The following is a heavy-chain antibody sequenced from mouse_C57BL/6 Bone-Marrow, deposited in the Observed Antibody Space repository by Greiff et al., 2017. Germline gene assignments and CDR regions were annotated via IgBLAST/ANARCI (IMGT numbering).Heavy chain of an antibody. J-gene: IGHJ3*01. D-gene: IGHD2-4*01. CDR3: ARYYDEDWFAY. CDR2: IDPSDSYT. Sequence: VQLHQSGAELVKPGASVKLSCKASGYTFTSYWMQWVKQRPGQGLEWIGEIDPSDSYTNYNQKFKGKATLTVDTSSSTAYMQLSSLTSEDSAVYYCARYYDEDWFAYWGQGTLVTVSA. CDR1: GYTFTSYW. V-gene: IGHV1-50*01.